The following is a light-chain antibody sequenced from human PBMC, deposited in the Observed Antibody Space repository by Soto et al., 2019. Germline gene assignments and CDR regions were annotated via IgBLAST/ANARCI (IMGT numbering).Light chain of an antibody. J-gene: IGKJ5*01. V-gene: IGKV3-20*01. CDR2: GAF. CDR1: QSISSNH. Sequence: DIVLAQSPGTLSLSPGERATLSCRASQSISSNHLAWYQQKPGQAPRLVIYGAFSRATGIPDKFSASGSGSDFTLTISRLEPEEFAVYYCQYYGSSPITFGQGTRLEI. CDR3: QYYGSSPIT.